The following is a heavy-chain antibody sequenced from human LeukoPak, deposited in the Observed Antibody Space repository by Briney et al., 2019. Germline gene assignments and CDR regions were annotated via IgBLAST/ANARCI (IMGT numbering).Heavy chain of an antibody. V-gene: IGHV1-18*01. CDR2: ISAYNGNT. CDR3: ARDVNPPPAAISYYYYMDV. J-gene: IGHJ6*03. D-gene: IGHD2-2*01. Sequence: GASVKVSCKASGYTFTSYGISWVRQAPGQGLEWMGWISAYNGNTNYAQKLQGRVTMTTDTSTSTAYMELRSLRSDDTAVYYCARDVNPPPAAISYYYYMDVWGKGTTVTVSS. CDR1: GYTFTSYG.